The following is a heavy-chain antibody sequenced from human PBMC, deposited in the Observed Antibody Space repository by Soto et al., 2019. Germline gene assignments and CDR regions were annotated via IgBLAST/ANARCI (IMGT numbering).Heavy chain of an antibody. CDR1: GFTVSSNY. D-gene: IGHD2-2*01. CDR3: AKDEVPAATGYPFDY. Sequence: PGGSLRLSCAASGFTVSSNYMSWVRQAPGKGLEWVSVIYSGGSTYYADSVKGRFTISRDNSKNTLYLQMNSLRAEDTAVYYCAKDEVPAATGYPFDYWGQGTLVTVSS. CDR2: IYSGGST. V-gene: IGHV3-53*01. J-gene: IGHJ4*02.